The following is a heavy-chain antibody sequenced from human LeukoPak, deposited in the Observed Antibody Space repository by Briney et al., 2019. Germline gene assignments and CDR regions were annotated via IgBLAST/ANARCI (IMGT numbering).Heavy chain of an antibody. V-gene: IGHV3-23*01. J-gene: IGHJ4*02. Sequence: GGSLRLSWQASGFTFSNYAMSWVRQAPGKGLEWVSSINNGDGDTFFADSVKGRFTISRDDSRSMVYLQMNSLSAEDTAVYYCARSGLATCHYWGQGTLVTVSS. CDR3: ARSGLATCHY. CDR2: INNGDGDT. CDR1: GFTFSNYA. D-gene: IGHD3-10*01.